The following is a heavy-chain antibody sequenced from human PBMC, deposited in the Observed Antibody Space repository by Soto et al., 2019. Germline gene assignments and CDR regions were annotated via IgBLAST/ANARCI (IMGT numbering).Heavy chain of an antibody. D-gene: IGHD3-22*01. CDR1: GYTFTSYG. V-gene: IGHV1-18*01. CDR2: ISAYNGNT. J-gene: IGHJ5*02. Sequence: ASVKVSCKASGYTFTSYGISWVRQAPGQGLEWMGWISAYNGNTNYAQKLQGRVTMTTDTSTSTAYMELRSLRSDDTAVYYCARKSSNYDSSGYYSDPLGQGTLVTVSS. CDR3: ARKSSNYDSSGYYSDP.